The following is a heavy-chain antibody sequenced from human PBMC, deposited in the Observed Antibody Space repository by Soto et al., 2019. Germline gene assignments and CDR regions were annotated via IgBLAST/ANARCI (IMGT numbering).Heavy chain of an antibody. V-gene: IGHV3-74*01. CDR1: GFTFSSYW. D-gene: IGHD2-15*01. CDR3: AKERVAAAYVETSPFDF. J-gene: IGHJ4*02. CDR2: IRSGGGYS. Sequence: AGGSLRLSCVASGFTFSSYWMHWVRQSPGKGLVWVARIRSGGGYSSYADSVKGRFTISRDNSKNTLYLHMNSLRAEDTARYYCAKERVAAAYVETSPFDFWGQGTQVTVSS.